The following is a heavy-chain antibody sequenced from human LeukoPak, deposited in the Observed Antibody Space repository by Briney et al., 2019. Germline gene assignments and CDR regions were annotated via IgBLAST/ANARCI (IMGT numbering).Heavy chain of an antibody. Sequence: SGGSLRLSCAASGFTVSSNYMSWVRQAPGKGLEWVSVIYSGGSTYYADSVKGRFTISRDNSKNTLYLQMNSLRVEDTALYYCARAYGTNGYFQLPIDYWGQGTLVSVSS. V-gene: IGHV3-53*01. J-gene: IGHJ4*02. CDR3: ARAYGTNGYFQLPIDY. CDR1: GFTVSSNY. CDR2: IYSGGST. D-gene: IGHD2-8*01.